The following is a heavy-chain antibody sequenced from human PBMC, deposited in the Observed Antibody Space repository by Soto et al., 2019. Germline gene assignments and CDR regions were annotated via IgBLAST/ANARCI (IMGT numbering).Heavy chain of an antibody. CDR3: ARDPVGGNWFDP. J-gene: IGHJ5*02. V-gene: IGHV1-46*01. D-gene: IGHD1-26*01. Sequence: VASVNVSCKASGYTFTSYYVHWVRQAPGQGLEWMGIINPGGGSTSYAQKFQGRVTMTRDTSTSTVYMELSSLRSEDTAVYYCARDPVGGNWFDPWGQGTLVTVSS. CDR1: GYTFTSYY. CDR2: INPGGGST.